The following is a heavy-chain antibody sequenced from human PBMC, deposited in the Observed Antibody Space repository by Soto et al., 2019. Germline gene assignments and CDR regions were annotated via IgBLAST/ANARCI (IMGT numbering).Heavy chain of an antibody. J-gene: IGHJ4*02. Sequence: QVQLVQSGAEVKKPGSSVKVSCKASGSSFRTYTINWVRQAPGQGLEWMGGITPIFGTASYAQRFQGRVTITADASTTSVYMELTSLRSEDTAMYYCARHLGATTGHDYWGQGTRVTVSS. CDR1: GSSFRTYT. CDR3: ARHLGATTGHDY. CDR2: ITPIFGTA. D-gene: IGHD1-26*01. V-gene: IGHV1-69*12.